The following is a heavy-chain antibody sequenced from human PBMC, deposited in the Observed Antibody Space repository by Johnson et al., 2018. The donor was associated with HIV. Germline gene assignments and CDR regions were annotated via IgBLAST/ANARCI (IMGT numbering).Heavy chain of an antibody. V-gene: IGHV3-30*02. CDR3: ATSGDKYSSYLGDGFDI. D-gene: IGHD3-22*01. CDR2: IRYDGSNE. Sequence: QVQLVESGGGVVQPGRSLRLSCEASGLILSSYGMHWVRQAPGKGLEWVAFIRYDGSNEYYADSVKGRFTISRDNSKNTLYLQMNSLRVEDTAVYYCATSGDKYSSYLGDGFDIWGQGTMVTVSS. J-gene: IGHJ3*02. CDR1: GLILSSYG.